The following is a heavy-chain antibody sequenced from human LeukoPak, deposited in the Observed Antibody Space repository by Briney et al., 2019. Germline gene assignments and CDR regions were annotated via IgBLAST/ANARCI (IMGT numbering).Heavy chain of an antibody. CDR2: INHSGST. V-gene: IGHV4-34*01. J-gene: IGHJ6*03. D-gene: IGHD2-8*01. CDR1: GGSFSGYY. Sequence: PSETLSLTCAVYGGSFSGYYWSWIRQPPGKGLEWIGEINHSGSTNYNPPLKSRVTISVDTSKNQFSLKLSSVTAADTAVYYRARAIGVTAWGRYYYYYYYMDVWGKGTTVTVSS. CDR3: ARAIGVTAWGRYYYYYYYMDV.